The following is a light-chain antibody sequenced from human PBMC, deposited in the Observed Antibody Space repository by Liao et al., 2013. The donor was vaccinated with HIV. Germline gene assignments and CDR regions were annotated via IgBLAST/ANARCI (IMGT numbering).Light chain of an antibody. J-gene: IGLJ1*01. CDR1: KVGDRI. CDR2: QNY. V-gene: IGLV3-1*01. Sequence: SYELTQPPSVSVSPGQTASIPCSGDKVGDRIVSWYQVKPGQSPEVIIYQNYQRPSGTPERFSGSNSGNTATLTISGTQAMDEADYYCQAWDSSTPLYVFGTGTKVTVL. CDR3: QAWDSSTPLYV.